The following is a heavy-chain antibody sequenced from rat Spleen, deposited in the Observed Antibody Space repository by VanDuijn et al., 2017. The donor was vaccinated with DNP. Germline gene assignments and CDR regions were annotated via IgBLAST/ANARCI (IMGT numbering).Heavy chain of an antibody. CDR3: ARDGSYYYDGSYYLYYYAMDA. D-gene: IGHD1-12*02. CDR1: GFSLTSYN. CDR2: MWSDGDT. Sequence: QVQLKESGPGMVQPSQTLSLTCTVSGFSLTSYNVHWVRQPTGKGLEWMGVMWSDGDTSYNSALKSRLSISRDTSKSQVFLKMNSLQTEDTATYYCARDGSYYYDGSYYLYYYAMDAWGQGTSVTVSS. V-gene: IGHV2-32*01. J-gene: IGHJ4*01.